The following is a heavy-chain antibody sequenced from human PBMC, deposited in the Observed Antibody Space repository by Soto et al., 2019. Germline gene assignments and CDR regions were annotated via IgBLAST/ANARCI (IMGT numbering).Heavy chain of an antibody. J-gene: IGHJ3*02. CDR3: AKLGGTFDI. CDR1: GFTFDDYA. V-gene: IGHV3-9*01. CDR2: ISWNSGSI. Sequence: GGSLRLSCAASGFTFDDYAMHWVRQAPGKGLEWVSGISWNSGSIGYADSVKGRFTISRDNAKNSLYLQMNSLRAEDTALYYCAKLGGTFDIWGQGTMVTVSS. D-gene: IGHD2-15*01.